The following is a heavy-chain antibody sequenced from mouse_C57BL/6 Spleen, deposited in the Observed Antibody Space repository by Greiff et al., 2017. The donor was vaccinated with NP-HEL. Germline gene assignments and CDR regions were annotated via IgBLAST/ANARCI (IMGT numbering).Heavy chain of an antibody. CDR1: GYTFTSYW. J-gene: IGHJ4*01. V-gene: IGHV1-59*01. CDR2: IDPSDSYT. CDR3: ARSGDYDAMDY. D-gene: IGHD3-2*02. Sequence: QVHVKQPGAELVRPGTSVKLSCKASGYTFTSYWMHWVKQRPGQGLEWIGVIDPSDSYTNYNQKFKGKATLTVDTSSSTAYMQLSSLTSEDSAVYYCARSGDYDAMDYWGQGTSVTVSS.